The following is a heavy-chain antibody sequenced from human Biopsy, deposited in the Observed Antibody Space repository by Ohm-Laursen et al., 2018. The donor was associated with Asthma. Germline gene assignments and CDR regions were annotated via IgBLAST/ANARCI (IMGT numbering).Heavy chain of an antibody. CDR2: ISSSSSYI. D-gene: IGHD3-3*01. CDR3: ARTFHFWSPYHAEHYQL. CDR1: GFTFSSYA. J-gene: IGHJ1*01. Sequence: SLRLSCSAPGFTFSSYAMSWVRQAPGKGLEWVSSISSSSSYIYYADSVKGRFTISRDNAKNLLFLQMNSLRAEDTAVYYCARTFHFWSPYHAEHYQLWGQGTLVTVSS. V-gene: IGHV3-21*06.